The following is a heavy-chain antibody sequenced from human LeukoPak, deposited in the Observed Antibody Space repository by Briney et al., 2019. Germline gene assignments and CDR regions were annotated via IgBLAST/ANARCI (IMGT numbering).Heavy chain of an antibody. CDR3: ARGMFTFGGVIVPLDY. CDR1: GYTFTSYD. Sequence: GASVKVSCKASGYTFTSYDINWVRQATGQGLEWMGWMNPNSGNTGCAQKFQGRVTMTRNTSISTAYMELSSLRSEDTAVYYCARGMFTFGGVIVPLDYWGQGTLVTVSS. V-gene: IGHV1-8*01. J-gene: IGHJ4*02. CDR2: MNPNSGNT. D-gene: IGHD3-16*02.